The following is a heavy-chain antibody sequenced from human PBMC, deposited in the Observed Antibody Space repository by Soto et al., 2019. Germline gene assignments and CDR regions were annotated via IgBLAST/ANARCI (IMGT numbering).Heavy chain of an antibody. V-gene: IGHV1-69*01. Sequence: QVQLVQSGAEVKKPGSSVKVSCRASGGTLNKHAITWVRRAPGLGLEWLGGIIPMFGIPNYPQKFQGRVTITADDSTNTSHMELNSLTSDDTAVYYCARGFSAGKGSPPDYWGQGTLVTVSS. CDR2: IIPMFGIP. CDR1: GGTLNKHA. CDR3: ARGFSAGKGSPPDY. D-gene: IGHD3-10*01. J-gene: IGHJ4*02.